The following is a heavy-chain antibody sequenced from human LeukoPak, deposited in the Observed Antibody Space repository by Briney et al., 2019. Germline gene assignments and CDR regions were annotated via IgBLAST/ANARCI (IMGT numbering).Heavy chain of an antibody. D-gene: IGHD6-13*01. J-gene: IGHJ4*02. Sequence: GGSLRLSCAASGFTFSSYAMSWVRQALGKGLEWVLAISGSGGSTYYADSVKGRFTISRDNSKNTLYLQMNSLRAEDTAVYYCAKDRGAAGTLSDYWGQGTLVTVSS. CDR1: GFTFSSYA. CDR3: AKDRGAAGTLSDY. CDR2: ISGSGGST. V-gene: IGHV3-23*01.